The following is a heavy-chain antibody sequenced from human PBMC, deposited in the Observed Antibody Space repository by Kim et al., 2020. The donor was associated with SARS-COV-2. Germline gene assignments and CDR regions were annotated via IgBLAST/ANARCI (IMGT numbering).Heavy chain of an antibody. J-gene: IGHJ5*02. Sequence: RYSPSLKSRLTNTKDTSKNQVVLTMTNMDPVDTATYYCAHRPGSGVRFDPWGQGTLVTVSS. V-gene: IGHV2-5*01. CDR3: AHRPGSGVRFDP. D-gene: IGHD1-26*01.